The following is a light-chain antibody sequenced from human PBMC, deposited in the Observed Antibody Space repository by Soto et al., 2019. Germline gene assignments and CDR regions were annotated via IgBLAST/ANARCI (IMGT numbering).Light chain of an antibody. CDR2: AAS. CDR1: QGISSY. Sequence: AIRMTQSPSSLSASTGDRVTITFRASQGISSYLAWYQQKPGKAPKLLIYAASTLQSGVPSRFSGSGSGTDFTLTISCLQSEDFATYYCQQYYSYSWTFGQGTKVDIK. V-gene: IGKV1-8*01. CDR3: QQYYSYSWT. J-gene: IGKJ1*01.